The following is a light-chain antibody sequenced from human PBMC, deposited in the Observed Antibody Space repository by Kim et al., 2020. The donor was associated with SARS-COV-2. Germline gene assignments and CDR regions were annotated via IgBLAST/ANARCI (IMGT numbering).Light chain of an antibody. CDR1: QGIAANY. J-gene: IGKJ1*01. CDR3: QQYDRSPRT. CDR2: DVS. Sequence: SPGERATPSCRTSQGIAANYLAWYQQKPGQAPRLLMFDVSSRATGTPDRFSGSGSGTDFTLTISRVEPEDSAVYYCQQYDRSPRTFGQGTKVDIK. V-gene: IGKV3-20*01.